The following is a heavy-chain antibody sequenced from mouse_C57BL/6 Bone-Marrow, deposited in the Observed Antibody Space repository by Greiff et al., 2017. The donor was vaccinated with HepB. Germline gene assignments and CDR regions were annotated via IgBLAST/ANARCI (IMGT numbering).Heavy chain of an antibody. J-gene: IGHJ4*01. CDR1: GFSINSDCY. CDR3: ARGYYGSRNYYAMDY. Sequence: VQLQQSGPSLVRPSQTLSLTCTVTGFSINSDCYWIWIRQFPGNKLEYIGYTFYSGITYYNPSLESRTYITRDTSKNQFSLKLSSVTTEDTATYYCARGYYGSRNYYAMDYWGQGTSVTVSS. CDR2: TFYSGIT. V-gene: IGHV3-3*01. D-gene: IGHD1-1*01.